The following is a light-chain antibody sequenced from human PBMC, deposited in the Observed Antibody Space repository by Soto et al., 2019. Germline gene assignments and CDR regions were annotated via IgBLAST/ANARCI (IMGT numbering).Light chain of an antibody. CDR2: DAS. Sequence: IQMTQSPSILSASVGDRVTITCRASQSISTWLAWYQQKPEKAPKLLIHDASTLERGVPSRFSGSGSGTEFTLTISSLQPDDFATYYCQQYNSYSRTFGQGTRVEV. CDR3: QQYNSYSRT. V-gene: IGKV1-5*01. CDR1: QSISTW. J-gene: IGKJ1*01.